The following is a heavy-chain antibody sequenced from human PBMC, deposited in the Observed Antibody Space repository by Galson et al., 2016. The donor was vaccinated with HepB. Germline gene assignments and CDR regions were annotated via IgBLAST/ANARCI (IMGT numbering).Heavy chain of an antibody. Sequence: SLRLSCAASGFSFSGHGMHWLRQAPGKGLECVAAIWHDGTNENYAASVKGRFSISRDNSKSMLYLQMHSLRAEDIGVYYCARVRSSSWFDSWGQGTLVTVS. CDR3: ARVRSSSWFDS. J-gene: IGHJ5*01. V-gene: IGHV3-33*01. D-gene: IGHD6-13*01. CDR2: IWHDGTNE. CDR1: GFSFSGHG.